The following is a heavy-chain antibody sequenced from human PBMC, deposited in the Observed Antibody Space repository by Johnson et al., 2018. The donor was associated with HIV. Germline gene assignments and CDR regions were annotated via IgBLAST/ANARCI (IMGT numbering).Heavy chain of an antibody. CDR1: GFTFDDYA. D-gene: IGHD3-16*01. J-gene: IGHJ3*01. V-gene: IGHV3-9*01. CDR3: ARVGASRFDAFHV. Sequence: VQLVESGGGLVQPGRSLRLSCAASGFTFDDYAMHWVRQAPGKGLEWVSGISWNSGSIGYADSVKGRFTISRDNAKNSLYLRLNSLRPEDSAVYYCARVGASRFDAFHVWGQGTMVTVSS. CDR2: ISWNSGSI.